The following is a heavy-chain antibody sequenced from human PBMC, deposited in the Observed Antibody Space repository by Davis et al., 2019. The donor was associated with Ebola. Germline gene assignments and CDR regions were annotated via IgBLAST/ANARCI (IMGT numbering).Heavy chain of an antibody. D-gene: IGHD1-26*01. J-gene: IGHJ6*03. CDR3: ARGGEGSYHPYYYYYMDV. CDR2: IIPILGIA. Sequence: SVTVSCKASGGTFSSYAISWVRQAPGQGLEWMGGIIPILGIANYAQKFQGRVTITADESTSTAYMELSSLRSEDTAVYYCARGGEGSYHPYYYYYMDVWGKGTTVTVSS. V-gene: IGHV1-69*10. CDR1: GGTFSSYA.